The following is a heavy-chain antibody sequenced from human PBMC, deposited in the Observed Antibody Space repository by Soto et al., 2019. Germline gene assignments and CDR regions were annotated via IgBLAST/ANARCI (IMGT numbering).Heavy chain of an antibody. D-gene: IGHD3-3*01. Sequence: GGSLRLSCAASGFTFSSYAMHWVRQAPGKGLEWVAVISYDGSNKYYADSVKGRFTISRDNSKNTLYLQMNSLRAEDTAVYYCARVFYVFGGGYYTAYNYGMDVGAQGTTVTVSS. V-gene: IGHV3-30-3*01. CDR3: ARVFYVFGGGYYTAYNYGMDV. J-gene: IGHJ6*02. CDR1: GFTFSSYA. CDR2: ISYDGSNK.